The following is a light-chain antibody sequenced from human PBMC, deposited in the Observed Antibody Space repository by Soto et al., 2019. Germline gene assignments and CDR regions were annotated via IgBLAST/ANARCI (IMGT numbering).Light chain of an antibody. J-gene: IGKJ1*01. Sequence: ENVSTQSPATLSLSPGERATLSCRASQSVSSYLAWYQQKPGQAPRLLIYDASNRATGIPARFSGSGSGTDFTLTISSLEPEDFAVYYCQQRSNWLWTFGQGTKVDIK. V-gene: IGKV3-11*01. CDR1: QSVSSY. CDR2: DAS. CDR3: QQRSNWLWT.